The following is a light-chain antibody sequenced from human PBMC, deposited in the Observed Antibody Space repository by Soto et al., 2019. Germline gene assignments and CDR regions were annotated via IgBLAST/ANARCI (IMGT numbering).Light chain of an antibody. CDR1: QSVSSY. J-gene: IGKJ2*01. V-gene: IGKV1-39*01. CDR3: IQSDSTLPYT. Sequence: DIQMTQSPSSLSASVGDRVTITCRASQSVSSYLNWYQQKPGKAPKLLIYAASSLQRGVPSRFSGTGSGKQFTLTISSLQPEDFATYSCIQSDSTLPYTFGQGTKLEIK. CDR2: AAS.